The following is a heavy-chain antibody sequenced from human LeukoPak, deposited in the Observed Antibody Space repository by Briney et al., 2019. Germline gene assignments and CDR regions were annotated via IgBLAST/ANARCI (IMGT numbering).Heavy chain of an antibody. CDR2: ISGSGGST. Sequence: GSLILSCAASGFSFSSSSMSWGRQAPGKGLGWVSVISGSGGSTDYADSVKGRFTISRDNSKNTLQLQMNSLSAEDTAVYYCAKGSGWYVWGQGTLVTVSS. V-gene: IGHV3-23*01. D-gene: IGHD6-19*01. J-gene: IGHJ4*02. CDR1: GFSFSSSS. CDR3: AKGSGWYV.